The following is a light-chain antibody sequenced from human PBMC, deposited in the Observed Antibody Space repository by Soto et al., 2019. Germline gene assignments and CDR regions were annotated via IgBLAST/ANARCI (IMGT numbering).Light chain of an antibody. CDR2: DAS. Sequence: EIVLTQSTATLSLSPGERATLSCRASQSVSSYLAWYQQKPGQAPRLLIYDASNRATGIPARFSGSGSGTDFTLTISSLEPEDVAVYYCKQRSNWPPYTFGQGTKLESK. CDR1: QSVSSY. J-gene: IGKJ2*01. CDR3: KQRSNWPPYT. V-gene: IGKV3-11*01.